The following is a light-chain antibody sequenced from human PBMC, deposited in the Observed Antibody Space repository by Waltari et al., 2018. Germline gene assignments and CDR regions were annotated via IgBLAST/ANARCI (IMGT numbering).Light chain of an antibody. CDR3: QQSYSTPFT. CDR2: DAS. V-gene: IGKV1-33*01. Sequence: DIQMTQSPSSLSASVGDRVTIACQASHDISKHLNWYQQKLGKAPKLLIYDASNLETGVPSRFSGSGSGTDFTFTISSLQPEDIATYYCQQSYSTPFTFGPGTKVDIK. CDR1: HDISKH. J-gene: IGKJ3*01.